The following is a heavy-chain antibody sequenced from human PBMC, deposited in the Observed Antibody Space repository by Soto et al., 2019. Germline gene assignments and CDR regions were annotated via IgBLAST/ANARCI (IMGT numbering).Heavy chain of an antibody. CDR3: TTDITLSEDY. CDR2: ISWNSGSI. CDR1: GFTFDDYA. Sequence: SLRLSCAASGFTFDDYAMHWVRQAPGKGLEWVSGISWNSGSIGYADSVKGRFTISRDNAKNSLYLQMNSLRAEDTALYYCTTDITLSEDYWGQGTLVTVSS. D-gene: IGHD3-10*01. J-gene: IGHJ4*02. V-gene: IGHV3-9*01.